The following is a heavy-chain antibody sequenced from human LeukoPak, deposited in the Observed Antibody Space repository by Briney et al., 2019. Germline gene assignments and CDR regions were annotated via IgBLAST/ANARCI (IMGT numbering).Heavy chain of an antibody. V-gene: IGHV3-48*04. J-gene: IGHJ4*02. CDR3: ARDSLGGEPFDY. Sequence: GGSLRLSCAASGFTFSSYSMNWVRQTPGKCLEWISYISSSGNTIDYADFVEGRFTISRDNAKNSLYLQMNSLRVEDTAVYYCARDSLGGEPFDYWGQGTLVTVSS. CDR2: ISSSGNTI. CDR1: GFTFSSYS. D-gene: IGHD3-16*01.